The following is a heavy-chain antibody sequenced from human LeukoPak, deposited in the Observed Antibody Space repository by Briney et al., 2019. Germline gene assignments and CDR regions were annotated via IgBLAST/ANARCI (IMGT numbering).Heavy chain of an antibody. CDR1: GYTFINYD. CDR3: VRTPPKGDIDY. J-gene: IGHJ4*02. CDR2: MSANSGNT. V-gene: IGHV1-8*01. Sequence: ASVKVSCKTSGYTFINYDINWIRQAPGQGLEWLGWMSANSGNTGYAQKFQGRVTMTGTTSISTAFMELSRLTFEDTAVHYCVRTPPKGDIDYWGQGTLVTVSS. D-gene: IGHD2-21*02.